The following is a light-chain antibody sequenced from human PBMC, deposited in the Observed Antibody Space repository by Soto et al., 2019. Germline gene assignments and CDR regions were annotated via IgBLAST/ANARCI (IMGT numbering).Light chain of an antibody. CDR2: DDS. V-gene: IGKV1-33*01. J-gene: IGKJ4*01. Sequence: DIQMTQSPSSLSASVGDRVTIACQSSHDVSRNLNWLQQKPGEAPKLLIYDDSNFERGVPSRFSGSGSGKDFTLSSSRLQPEDVATYYCQQYSSMVSFVGGTAIEIK. CDR3: QQYSSMVS. CDR1: HDVSRN.